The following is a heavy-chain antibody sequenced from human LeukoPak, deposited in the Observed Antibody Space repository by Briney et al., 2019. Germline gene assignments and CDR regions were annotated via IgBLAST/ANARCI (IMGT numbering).Heavy chain of an antibody. CDR2: IYHSGST. V-gene: IGHV4-38-2*02. D-gene: IGHD6-13*01. CDR3: ARVGRLSSSSWYSPFDY. CDR1: GYSISSGYY. Sequence: PSETLSLTCTVSGYSISSGYYWGWIRHPPGKGLKWIGSIYHSGSTYYNPSLKSRVTISVDTTKNQFSLKLSSVTAADTAVYYCARVGRLSSSSWYSPFDYWGQGTLVTVSS. J-gene: IGHJ4*02.